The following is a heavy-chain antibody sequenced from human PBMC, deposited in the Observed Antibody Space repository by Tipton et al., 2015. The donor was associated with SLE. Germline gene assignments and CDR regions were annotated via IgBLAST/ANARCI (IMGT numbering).Heavy chain of an antibody. Sequence: TLSLTCTVSGGSISSYYWSWIRQPPGKGLEWIGEINHSGSTSYNPSLKSRVTISVDTSKNQFSLKLSSVTAADTAVYYCARGGVVGARWLDYWGQGTLVTVSS. CDR3: ARGGVVGARWLDY. D-gene: IGHD1-26*01. CDR2: INHSGST. CDR1: GGSISSYY. J-gene: IGHJ4*02. V-gene: IGHV4-34*01.